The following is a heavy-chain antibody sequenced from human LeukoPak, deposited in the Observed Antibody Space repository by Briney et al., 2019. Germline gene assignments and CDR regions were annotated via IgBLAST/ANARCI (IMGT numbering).Heavy chain of an antibody. Sequence: AGGSLRLSCAASGFTFSSYAMSWVRQAPGKGLEWVGRIKSKTDGGTTDYAAPVKGRFTISRDDSKNTLYLQMNSLKTEDTAVYYCTTDPEMSIEVPAATVGYWGQGTLVTVSS. CDR2: IKSKTDGGTT. CDR1: GFTFSSYA. V-gene: IGHV3-15*01. J-gene: IGHJ4*02. CDR3: TTDPEMSIEVPAATVGY. D-gene: IGHD2-2*01.